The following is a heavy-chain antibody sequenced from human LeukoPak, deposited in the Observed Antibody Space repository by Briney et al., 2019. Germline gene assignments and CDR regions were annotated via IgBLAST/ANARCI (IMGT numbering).Heavy chain of an antibody. CDR2: ISPVSSYT. CDR1: GFSFNSYT. J-gene: IGHJ6*02. V-gene: IGHV3-21*01. D-gene: IGHD2/OR15-2a*01. CDR3: VRDVSRRIGMDV. Sequence: GGSLRLSCLASGFSFNSYTMNWVREAPGKGLEWVSTISPVSSYTWYAESVKGRFTISRNNPKNSLYLQMDSLRAEDTAVYYCVRDVSRRIGMDVWGQGTTVTVSS.